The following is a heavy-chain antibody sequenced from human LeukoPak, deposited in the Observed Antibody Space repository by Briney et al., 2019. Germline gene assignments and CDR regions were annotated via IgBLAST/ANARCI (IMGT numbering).Heavy chain of an antibody. CDR1: GFTFSSYG. Sequence: GRSLRLSCAASGFTFSSYGMHWVRQAPGKGLEWVAVISYDGSNKYYADSVKSRFTISRDNPKNTLYLQMNSLRAEDTAVYYCAKDRDIVVLPAASIAAAMVDWGQGTQVTVSS. D-gene: IGHD2-2*01. V-gene: IGHV3-30*18. J-gene: IGHJ4*02. CDR3: AKDRDIVVLPAASIAAAMVD. CDR2: ISYDGSNK.